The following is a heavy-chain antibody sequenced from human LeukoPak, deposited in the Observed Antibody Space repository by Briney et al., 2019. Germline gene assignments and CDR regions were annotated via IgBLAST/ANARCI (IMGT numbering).Heavy chain of an antibody. CDR1: GLTFSSYA. D-gene: IGHD3-10*02. J-gene: IGHJ6*04. V-gene: IGHV3-23*01. CDR2: ISGSDGTT. CDR3: AELGITMIGGV. Sequence: GGSLRLSCAASGLTFSSYAMSWVRQAPGKGLEWVSSISGSDGTTYYADSVKGRFTISRDNSKYTLSLQMNSLRDDDTAVYYCAELGITMIGGVWGKGTTVTISS.